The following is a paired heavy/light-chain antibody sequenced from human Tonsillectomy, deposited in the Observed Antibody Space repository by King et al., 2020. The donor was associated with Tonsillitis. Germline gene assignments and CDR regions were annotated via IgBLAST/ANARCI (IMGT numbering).Light chain of an antibody. Sequence: SYELTQPPSVSVSPGQTARITCSGDALPKKYACWYQQKSGQAPVLVIYDDSNRPSGIPERFSGSTSGTMATLTISGAQVEDEADYYCYSTDSSGCQGVFGTGTKVTVL. CDR1: ALPKKY. CDR3: YSTDSSGCQGV. J-gene: IGLJ1*01. CDR2: DDS. V-gene: IGLV3-10*01.
Heavy chain of an antibody. D-gene: IGHD1-1*01. V-gene: IGHV3-30*18. CDR2: ISYDGSNK. CDR3: AKDPFPELERRPNWFDP. Sequence: QVQLVESGGGVVQPGRSLRLSCAASGFTFSSYGMHWVRQAPGKGLEWVAVISYDGSNKYYADSVKGRFTISRDNSKNTLYLQMNSLRAEDTAVYYCAKDPFPELERRPNWFDPWGQGTLVTVSS. J-gene: IGHJ5*02. CDR1: GFTFSSYG.